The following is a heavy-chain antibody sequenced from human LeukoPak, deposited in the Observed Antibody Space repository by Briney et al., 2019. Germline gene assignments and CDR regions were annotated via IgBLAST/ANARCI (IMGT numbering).Heavy chain of an antibody. V-gene: IGHV1-18*04. CDR2: ISAYNGNT. D-gene: IGHD5-18*01. J-gene: IGHJ4*02. Sequence: ASVKVSCKASSYTFTSYGISWVRQAPGQGLEWMGWISAYNGNTNYAQKLQGRVTMTTDTSTSTAYMELRSLRSDDTAVYYCARGVRDVDTAMIIDYWGQGTLVTVSS. CDR1: SYTFTSYG. CDR3: ARGVRDVDTAMIIDY.